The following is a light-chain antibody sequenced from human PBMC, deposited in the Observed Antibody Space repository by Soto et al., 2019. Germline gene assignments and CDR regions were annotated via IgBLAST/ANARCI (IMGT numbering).Light chain of an antibody. Sequence: ELVMTQSPATLSVSPGERATLSCRASQSVSSSLAWYQQKPGQPPRLLIYGASTRATGIPARISGSGSGTEFTLTISSLQSEDFAVYYCQQYKNWPRTFGQGTKVDIK. V-gene: IGKV3-15*01. CDR2: GAS. J-gene: IGKJ1*01. CDR3: QQYKNWPRT. CDR1: QSVSSS.